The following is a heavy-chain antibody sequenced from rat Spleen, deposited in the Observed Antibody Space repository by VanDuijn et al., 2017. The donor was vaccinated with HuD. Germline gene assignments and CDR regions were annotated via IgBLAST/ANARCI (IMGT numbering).Heavy chain of an antibody. CDR3: ANAEFGVGWFAY. D-gene: IGHD4-3*01. Sequence: EVQLVESDGGLVLPGRSLKLSCAAAGFISSDHYVAWVRQAPTKGLEWVATINYDGSSTFYRDSVKGRFTISRDNAKSTLYLQMDSLRSEDTATYYCANAEFGVGWFAYWGQGTLVTVSS. V-gene: IGHV5-29*01. J-gene: IGHJ3*01. CDR2: INYDGSST. CDR1: GFISSDHY.